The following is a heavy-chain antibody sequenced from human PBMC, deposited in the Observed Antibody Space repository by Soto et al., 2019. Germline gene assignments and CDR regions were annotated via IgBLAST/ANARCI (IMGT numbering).Heavy chain of an antibody. J-gene: IGHJ5*02. CDR3: ARSNSGYYKWFDP. CDR2: IYYSGIT. Sequence: SETLSLTCTVSGGSMISYYWGWIRQPPGKGLEWIANIYYSGITYCNPSLKSRVAISVDTSKNQFSLKLSSVTAADTAIYYCARSNSGYYKWFDPWGQGTLVTVSS. D-gene: IGHD3-22*01. V-gene: IGHV4-39*01. CDR1: GGSMISYY.